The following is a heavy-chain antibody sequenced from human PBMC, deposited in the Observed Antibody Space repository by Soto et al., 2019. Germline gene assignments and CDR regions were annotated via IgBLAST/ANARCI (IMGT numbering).Heavy chain of an antibody. J-gene: IGHJ4*02. D-gene: IGHD3-10*01. CDR3: ARDLAYIREY. V-gene: IGHV1-18*01. Sequence: ASVKVSCKTSGYTFTDYGNSWVRQAPGQGLEWMGWISTAHADIGYAQKFQGRVTMTKDTSTSTSFMELRSLRSDDTAIYYCARDLAYIREYWGQGTQVTVS. CDR2: ISTAHADI. CDR1: GYTFTDYG.